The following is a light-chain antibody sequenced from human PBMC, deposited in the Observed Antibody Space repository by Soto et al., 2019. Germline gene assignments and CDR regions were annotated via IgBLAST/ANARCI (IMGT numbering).Light chain of an antibody. V-gene: IGKV1-27*01. CDR1: QGITYY. J-gene: IGKJ1*01. CDR2: AAS. Sequence: DIQMTQSPSSLSASGGDRVTITCRASQGITYYLAWYQQKPGQVPNLLIYAASTLQSGVPSRFSGSGSGTEFTLTISGLQPDDFATYYCHQAYSSPRTFGQGTKVDI. CDR3: HQAYSSPRT.